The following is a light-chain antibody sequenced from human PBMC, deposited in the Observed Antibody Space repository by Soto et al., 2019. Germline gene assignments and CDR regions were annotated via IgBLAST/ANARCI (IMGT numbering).Light chain of an antibody. CDR2: EVS. V-gene: IGLV2-14*01. CDR3: SSYTSSSTPYV. CDR1: SSDVGGYNY. J-gene: IGLJ1*01. Sequence: QSALTPPASVSGSPGQSITLSCTGTSSDVGGYNYVSWYQQHPGKAPKLMIYEVSNRPSGVSNRFSGSKSGNTASLTISGLQAEDEADYYCSSYTSSSTPYVFGTGTKVTVL.